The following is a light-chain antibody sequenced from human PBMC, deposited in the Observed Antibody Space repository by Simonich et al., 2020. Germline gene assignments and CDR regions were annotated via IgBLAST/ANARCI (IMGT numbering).Light chain of an antibody. CDR1: QSVLYSSNIKNY. Sequence: DIVMTQSPDSLAVSLGERATINCKSSQSVLYSSNIKNYLAWYQQKPGQPPKLLIYWASTQESGVPDRFSGSGSGTDFTLTISSLQAEDVAVYYCQQYYSTPWTFGQGTKVEIK. V-gene: IGKV4-1*01. CDR3: QQYYSTPWT. CDR2: WAS. J-gene: IGKJ1*01.